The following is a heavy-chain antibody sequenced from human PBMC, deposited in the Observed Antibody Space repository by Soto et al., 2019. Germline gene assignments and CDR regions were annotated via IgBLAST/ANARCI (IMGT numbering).Heavy chain of an antibody. CDR1: GYTFTGYY. CDR3: ARERYQVISDGMDV. J-gene: IGHJ6*02. D-gene: IGHD2-2*01. V-gene: IGHV1-2*02. Sequence: ASVKVSCKASGYTFTGYYVHWVREAPGQGLEWMGWINAETGSTSYAQKFQGRVTLSRDTSISTAYLELSRLRFDDAAVYFCARERYQVISDGMDVWGQGTTVTVSS. CDR2: INAETGST.